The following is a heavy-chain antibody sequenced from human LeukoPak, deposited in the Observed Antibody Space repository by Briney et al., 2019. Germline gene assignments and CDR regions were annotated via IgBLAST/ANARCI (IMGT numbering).Heavy chain of an antibody. CDR3: ARRDGKDAFDI. CDR1: GFTVSSNY. V-gene: IGHV3-66*01. Sequence: TGGSLRLSCAASGFTVSSNYMSWVRQAPGKGLEWVSVIYSGGSTYYADSVKGRFTISRDNSKNTLYLQMNSLRAGDTAVYYCARRDGKDAFDIWGQGTMVTASS. D-gene: IGHD1-1*01. CDR2: IYSGGST. J-gene: IGHJ3*02.